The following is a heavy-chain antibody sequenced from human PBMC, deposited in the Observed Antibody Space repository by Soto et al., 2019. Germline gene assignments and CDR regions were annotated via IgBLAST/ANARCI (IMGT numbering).Heavy chain of an antibody. Sequence: PSETLSLTCAVYGGSFSGYYWSWIRQPPGKGLEWIGEINHSGSTNYNPSLKSRVTISVDTSKNQFSLKLSSVTAADTAVYYCARGRIEPKRVVVAATRCWFDPWGQGTLVTVSS. V-gene: IGHV4-34*01. D-gene: IGHD2-15*01. CDR3: ARGRIEPKRVVVAATRCWFDP. CDR2: INHSGST. CDR1: GGSFSGYY. J-gene: IGHJ5*02.